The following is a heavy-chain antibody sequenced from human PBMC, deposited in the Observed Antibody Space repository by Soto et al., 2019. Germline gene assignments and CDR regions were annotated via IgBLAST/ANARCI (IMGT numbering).Heavy chain of an antibody. CDR1: GFTFSSYA. CDR3: AKVRSYSSSSAGFDY. V-gene: IGHV3-23*01. Sequence: GGSLRLSCAASGFTFSSYAMSWVRQAPGKGLEWVSAISGSGGSTYYADSVKGRFTISRDNSKNTLYLQMNSLRAEDTAVYYCAKVRSYSSSSAGFDYWGQGTLVTVSS. CDR2: ISGSGGST. J-gene: IGHJ4*02. D-gene: IGHD6-6*01.